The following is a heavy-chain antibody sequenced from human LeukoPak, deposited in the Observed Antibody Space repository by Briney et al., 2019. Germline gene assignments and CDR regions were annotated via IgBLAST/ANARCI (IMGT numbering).Heavy chain of an antibody. D-gene: IGHD3-22*01. V-gene: IGHV3-23*01. CDR2: ISGSGGST. J-gene: IGHJ4*02. Sequence: GGSLRLSCAASGFTFSTYSMNWVRQAPGKGLEWVSAISGSGGSTYYADSVKGRFTISRDNSKNTLYLQMNSLRAEDTAVYYCAKDYSYYDSSGYYGRDYWGRGTLVTVSS. CDR1: GFTFSTYS. CDR3: AKDYSYYDSSGYYGRDY.